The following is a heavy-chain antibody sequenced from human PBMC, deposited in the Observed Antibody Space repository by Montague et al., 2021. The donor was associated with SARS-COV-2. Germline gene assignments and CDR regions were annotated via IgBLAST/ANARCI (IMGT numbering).Heavy chain of an antibody. J-gene: IGHJ6*02. D-gene: IGHD3-9*01. CDR2: IYYSGST. CDR3: ARQPVLRYFDWLSAAYGMDV. CDR1: GFSLSTSGMC. Sequence: LVKPTQTLTLTCTFSGFSLSTSGMCVSWIRQPPGKGLEWIGSIYYSGSTYYNPSLKSRVTISVDTSKNQFSLKLSSVTAADTAVYYCARQPVLRYFDWLSAAYGMDVWGQGTTVTVSS. V-gene: IGHV4-39*01.